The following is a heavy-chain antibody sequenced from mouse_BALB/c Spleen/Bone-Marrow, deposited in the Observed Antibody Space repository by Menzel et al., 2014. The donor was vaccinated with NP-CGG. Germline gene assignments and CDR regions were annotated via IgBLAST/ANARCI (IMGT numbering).Heavy chain of an antibody. CDR2: IDPANGNT. CDR1: GFNIKDTY. CDR3: ARDYDFFFHY. D-gene: IGHD2-4*01. Sequence: EVKLMESGAELVKPGPSAKLSCTASGFNIKDTYMHWVKQRPEQGLEWIGWIDPANGNTKYDPNFQGKATITADTSSNTAYLQLSSLTSEDTAVYYCARDYDFFFHYRRQCTTLTVSS. V-gene: IGHV14-3*02. J-gene: IGHJ2*01.